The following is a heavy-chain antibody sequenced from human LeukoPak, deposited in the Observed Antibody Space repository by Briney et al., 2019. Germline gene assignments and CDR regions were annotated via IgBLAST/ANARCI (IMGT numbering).Heavy chain of an antibody. V-gene: IGHV1-2*02. CDR3: ARHLGSSGYYYPTAYFDY. CDR2: INPNSGGT. Sequence: ASVKVSCKASGYTFTGYYMHWVRQAPGQGLEWMGWINPNSGGTNYAQKFQGRVTMTRDTSISTAYMELSRLRSDDTAVYYCARHLGSSGYYYPTAYFDYWGQGTLVTVSS. CDR1: GYTFTGYY. D-gene: IGHD3-22*01. J-gene: IGHJ4*02.